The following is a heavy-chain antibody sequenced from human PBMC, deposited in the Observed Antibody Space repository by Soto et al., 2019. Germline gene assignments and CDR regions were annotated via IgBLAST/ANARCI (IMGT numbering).Heavy chain of an antibody. Sequence: EVQLVESGGGLVQPGGSLRLSCAASGFTFSTYWMSWVRQAPGKGLEWVANINQGGSEKKYVDSVEGRFTISRDNAKNSLYLQMNSQRAEDTAVYYCARVDAGDSGWFDFWGQGTLVTVSS. CDR3: ARVDAGDSGWFDF. CDR1: GFTFSTYW. J-gene: IGHJ4*02. CDR2: INQGGSEK. D-gene: IGHD2-21*02. V-gene: IGHV3-7*05.